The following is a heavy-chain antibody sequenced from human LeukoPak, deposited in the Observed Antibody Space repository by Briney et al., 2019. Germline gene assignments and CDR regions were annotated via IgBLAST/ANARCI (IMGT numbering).Heavy chain of an antibody. D-gene: IGHD2-2*01. CDR2: IIPIFGTA. Sequence: SVKVSCKASGGAFSSYAISWVRQAPGQGLEWMGGIIPIFGTANYAQKFQGRVTITADESTSTAYMELSSLRSEDTAVYYCARMDSQLLYGMDVWGQGTTVTVSS. CDR3: ARMDSQLLYGMDV. J-gene: IGHJ6*02. V-gene: IGHV1-69*13. CDR1: GGAFSSYA.